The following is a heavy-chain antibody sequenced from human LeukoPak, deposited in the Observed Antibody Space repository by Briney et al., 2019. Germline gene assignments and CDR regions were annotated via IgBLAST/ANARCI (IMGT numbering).Heavy chain of an antibody. J-gene: IGHJ5*02. D-gene: IGHD3-10*01. CDR1: GYSFTSYW. CDR3: ARVSGRYYYGSGSYYPYNWFDP. V-gene: IGHV5-51*01. Sequence: GESLKISCKGSGYSFTSYWIGWVRQMPGKGLEWMGIIYPGDSDTRYSPSFQGQVTISADKSISTAYLQWSSLKASDTAMYYCARVSGRYYYGSGSYYPYNWFDPWGQGTLVTVSS. CDR2: IYPGDSDT.